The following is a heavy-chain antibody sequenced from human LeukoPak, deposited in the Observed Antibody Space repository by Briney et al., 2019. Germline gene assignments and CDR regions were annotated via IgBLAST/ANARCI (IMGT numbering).Heavy chain of an antibody. D-gene: IGHD6-13*01. V-gene: IGHV3-7*03. Sequence: GGSLRLSCAASGLTFSNYWMSWVRQAPGKGLEWVANIKKDGSEKYYVDSVKGRFTISRDNAKNSMYLQMNSLRAEDAAVYYCARGLYSSTTYYFDYWGQGTLVTVSS. J-gene: IGHJ4*02. CDR3: ARGLYSSTTYYFDY. CDR2: IKKDGSEK. CDR1: GLTFSNYW.